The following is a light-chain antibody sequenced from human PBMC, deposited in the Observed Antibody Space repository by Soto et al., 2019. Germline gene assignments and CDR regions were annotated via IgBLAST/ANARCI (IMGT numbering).Light chain of an antibody. CDR2: DAS. CDR3: QQYDLYWT. Sequence: DIQMTQSPSSQSASVGDRVTITCRASQNIDKKLAWYQQKAGKAPKLLIFDASTLETGVPSRFSGSGSGTEFSLSINSVQPDDFGTYFCQQYDLYWTFGQGTKVDIK. CDR1: QNIDKK. V-gene: IGKV1-5*01. J-gene: IGKJ1*01.